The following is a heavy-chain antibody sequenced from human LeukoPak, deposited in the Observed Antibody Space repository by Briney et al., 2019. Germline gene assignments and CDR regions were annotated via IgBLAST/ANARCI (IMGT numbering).Heavy chain of an antibody. J-gene: IGHJ5*02. CDR2: IHYSGNT. D-gene: IGHD3-10*01. Sequence: SETLSLTCTVSGGSVSSGIYYWTWIRQPPGKELEWLGYIHYSGNTNYNPSLKSRVTISVDTSKNQFSLKLNSVTAADTAVYYCARGPVLLWPRGWFDPWGQGTLVTVSS. V-gene: IGHV4-61*01. CDR3: ARGPVLLWPRGWFDP. CDR1: GGSVSSGIYY.